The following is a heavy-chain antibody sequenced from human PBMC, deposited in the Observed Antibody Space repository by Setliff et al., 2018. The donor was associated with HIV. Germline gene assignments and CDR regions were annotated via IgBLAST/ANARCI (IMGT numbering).Heavy chain of an antibody. Sequence: GGSLRLSCAASGFTFSNYNMNWVRQAPGKGLEWISFITRTGINISYPYSVKGRFTVSRDNARNSLYLQMVSLRVEDTAVYYCLGESSAAFDIWGQGTMVTVSS. J-gene: IGHJ3*02. CDR2: ITRTGINI. CDR3: LGESSAAFDI. V-gene: IGHV3-48*01. D-gene: IGHD3-10*01. CDR1: GFTFSNYN.